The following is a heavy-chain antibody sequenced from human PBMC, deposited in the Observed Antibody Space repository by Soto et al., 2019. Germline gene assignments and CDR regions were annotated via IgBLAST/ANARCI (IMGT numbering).Heavy chain of an antibody. V-gene: IGHV4-39*02. Sequence: PSETLSLTCTVSGGSLSSGSFFWGWIRHPPGKGLEWIGHIYFTGTSSYSPSLKSRVTMFVDTSKNNFSLRLTSVTAADTAVYYCVRREAVAGSQFGFWGQGTLVTVSS. CDR1: GGSLSSGSFF. CDR2: IYFTGTS. CDR3: VRREAVAGSQFGF. J-gene: IGHJ4*02. D-gene: IGHD6-19*01.